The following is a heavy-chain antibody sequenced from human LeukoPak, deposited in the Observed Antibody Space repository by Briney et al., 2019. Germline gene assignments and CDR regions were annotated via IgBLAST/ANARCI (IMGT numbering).Heavy chain of an antibody. CDR3: ARGRRAAPVFDY. CDR2: INHSGST. V-gene: IGHV4-34*01. CDR1: GGSFSGYY. J-gene: IGHJ4*02. Sequence: SETLSLTCAVYGGSFSGYYWSWIRQPPGKGLEWIGEINHSGSTNYNPSLKSRVTISADTSKNQFSLKLSSVTAADTAVYYCARGRRAAPVFDYWGQGTLVTVSS. D-gene: IGHD2-15*01.